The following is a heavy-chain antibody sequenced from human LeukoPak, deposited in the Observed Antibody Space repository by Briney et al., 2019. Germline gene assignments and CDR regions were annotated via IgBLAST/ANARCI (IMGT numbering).Heavy chain of an antibody. Sequence: SETLSLTRTVSGGSISSYYWSWIRQPPGKGLEWIGYIYYSGSTNYNPSLKSRVTISVDTSKNQFSLKLSSVTAADTAVYYCARGLWFGEFHDAFDIWGQGTMVTVSS. CDR1: GGSISSYY. V-gene: IGHV4-59*01. CDR3: ARGLWFGEFHDAFDI. CDR2: IYYSGST. J-gene: IGHJ3*02. D-gene: IGHD3-10*01.